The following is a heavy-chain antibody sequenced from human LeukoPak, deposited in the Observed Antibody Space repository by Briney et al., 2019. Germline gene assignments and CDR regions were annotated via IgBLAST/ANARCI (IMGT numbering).Heavy chain of an antibody. CDR2: IYHSGST. J-gene: IGHJ6*02. CDR1: GGSISSGGYS. V-gene: IGHV4-30-2*01. CDR3: ARGGGAYYYDMDV. Sequence: SETLSLTCAVSGGSISSGGYSWSWLRQPPGKGLEWIGYIYHSGSTYYNPSLKSRVTISVDRPKNQFSLKLSSVTAADTAVYYCARGGGAYYYDMDVWGQGTTVTVSS. D-gene: IGHD3-16*01.